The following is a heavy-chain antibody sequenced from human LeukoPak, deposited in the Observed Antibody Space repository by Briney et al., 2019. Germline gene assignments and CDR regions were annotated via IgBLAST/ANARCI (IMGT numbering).Heavy chain of an antibody. CDR2: IYYSGST. Sequence: LETLSLTCTVSGGSISSYYWSWIRQPPGKGLEWIGYIYYSGSTNYNPSLKSRVTISVDTSKNQFSLKLSSVTAADTAVYYCARSPGGDAFDIWGQGTMVTVSS. CDR3: ARSPGGDAFDI. CDR1: GGSISSYY. V-gene: IGHV4-59*08. J-gene: IGHJ3*02.